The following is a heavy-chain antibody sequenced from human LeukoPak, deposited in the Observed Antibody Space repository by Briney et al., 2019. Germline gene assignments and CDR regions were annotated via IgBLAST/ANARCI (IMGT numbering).Heavy chain of an antibody. Sequence: ASVKVSCKASGYTFTSYDINWVRQATGQGLEWMGWMTPNSGNTGYAQKFQGRVTMTRNTSISTAYMELSSLRSEDTAVYYCARGWGSGSHRKSGFDYWGQGTLVTVSS. V-gene: IGHV1-8*01. CDR1: GYTFTSYD. CDR3: ARGWGSGSHRKSGFDY. D-gene: IGHD3-10*01. J-gene: IGHJ4*02. CDR2: MTPNSGNT.